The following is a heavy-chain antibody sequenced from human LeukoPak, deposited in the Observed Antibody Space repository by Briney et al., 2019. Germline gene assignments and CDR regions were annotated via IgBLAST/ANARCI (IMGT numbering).Heavy chain of an antibody. J-gene: IGHJ5*02. CDR3: ARQRGSGWYVGNWFDP. V-gene: IGHV3-48*03. D-gene: IGHD6-19*01. Sequence: PGGSLRLSCAASGFTFSRYEMNWVRQAPGKGLEWVSYISSSGSTIYYADSVKGRFTTSRDNAKNSLYLQMNSLRAEDTAVYYCARQRGSGWYVGNWFDPWGQGTLVTVSS. CDR1: GFTFSRYE. CDR2: ISSSGSTI.